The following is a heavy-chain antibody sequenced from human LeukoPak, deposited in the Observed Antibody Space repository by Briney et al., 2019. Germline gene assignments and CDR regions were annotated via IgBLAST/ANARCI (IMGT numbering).Heavy chain of an antibody. CDR2: ISAYNGNT. CDR3: ARGIDILTGYPESPGLWFDP. CDR1: GYTFTSYG. D-gene: IGHD3-9*01. J-gene: IGHJ5*02. Sequence: GASVKVSCKASGYTFTSYGISWVRQAPGQGLEWMGWISAYNGNTNYAQKLQGRVTMTTDTSTSTAYMELRSLRSDDTAVYYCARGIDILTGYPESPGLWFDPWGQGTLVTVSS. V-gene: IGHV1-18*01.